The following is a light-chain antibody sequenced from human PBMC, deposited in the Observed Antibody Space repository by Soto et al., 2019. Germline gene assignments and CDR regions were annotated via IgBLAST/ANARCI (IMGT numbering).Light chain of an antibody. Sequence: LPQPRSVFGSPGHSVTISCTGTSSDVGGYNYVSWYQQHPGKAPKLMIYDVSKRPSGVPDRFSGSKSGNTASLTISGLQAEDEADYYCCSYAGSYTYVFGTGTKVTVL. CDR1: SSDVGGYNY. CDR3: CSYAGSYTYV. J-gene: IGLJ1*01. CDR2: DVS. V-gene: IGLV2-11*01.